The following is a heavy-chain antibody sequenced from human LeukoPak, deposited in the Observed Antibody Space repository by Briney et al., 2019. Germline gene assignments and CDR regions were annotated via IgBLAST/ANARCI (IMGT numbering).Heavy chain of an antibody. J-gene: IGHJ6*02. Sequence: PGGSLRLSCAASGFTFDDYAMHRVRQAPGKGLEWVSGISWNSGSIGYADSVKGRFTISRDNAKNSLYLQMNSLRAEDTALYYCAKDISRGGYNYYGMDVWGQGTTVTVSS. CDR1: GFTFDDYA. CDR2: ISWNSGSI. CDR3: AKDISRGGYNYYGMDV. V-gene: IGHV3-9*01. D-gene: IGHD2-15*01.